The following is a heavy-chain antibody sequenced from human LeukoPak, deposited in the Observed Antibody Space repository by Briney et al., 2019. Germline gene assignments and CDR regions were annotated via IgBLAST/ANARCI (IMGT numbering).Heavy chain of an antibody. V-gene: IGHV4-34*01. D-gene: IGHD6-19*01. Sequence: SETLSLTCAVYGGSFSGYYWSWIRQPPGKGLEWIGEINHSGSTNYNPSLKSRVTIPVDTSKNQFSLKLSSVTAADTAVYYCARGVNSSGWYTPFPFDYWGQGTLVTVSS. CDR1: GGSFSGYY. J-gene: IGHJ4*02. CDR3: ARGVNSSGWYTPFPFDY. CDR2: INHSGST.